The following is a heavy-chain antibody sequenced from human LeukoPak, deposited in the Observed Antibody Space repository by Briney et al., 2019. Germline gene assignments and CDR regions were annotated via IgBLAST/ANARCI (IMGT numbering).Heavy chain of an antibody. CDR2: TNTNTGNP. J-gene: IGHJ3*02. D-gene: IGHD6-19*01. CDR3: ARTIAVAGSDAFDI. CDR1: GYAFTKYP. Sequence: GASVKVSCKTSGYAFTKYPMNWVRQPPGQGLDGMGWTNTNTGNPTYAQGFTRRFVFSLDTSVSTAYLQISSLKAEDAAIYYCARTIAVAGSDAFDIWGQGTMVTVSS. V-gene: IGHV7-4-1*02.